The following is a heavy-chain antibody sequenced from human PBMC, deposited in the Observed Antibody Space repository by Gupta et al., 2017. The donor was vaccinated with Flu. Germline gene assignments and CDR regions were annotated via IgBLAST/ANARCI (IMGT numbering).Heavy chain of an antibody. J-gene: IGHJ6*03. CDR2: IIPIFGTA. V-gene: IGHV1-69*01. Sequence: APGQGLEWMGGIIPIFGTANYAQKFQGRVTITADESTSTAYMELSSLRSEDTAVYYCASFIGSTSYYYYMDVWGKGTTVTVSS. CDR3: ASFIGSTSYYYYMDV. D-gene: IGHD2-2*01.